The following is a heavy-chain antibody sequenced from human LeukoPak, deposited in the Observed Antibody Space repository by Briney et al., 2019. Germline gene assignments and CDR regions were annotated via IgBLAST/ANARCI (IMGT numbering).Heavy chain of an antibody. J-gene: IGHJ4*02. V-gene: IGHV3-30*04. Sequence: PGGSLRLSCAASGFTFSTYAMHWVRQAPGKGLEWVAVISNDGSNKYYADSVKGRFTISRDNSKKTLYQEMNSLRTEDMAVYYCARDHRSYYYGPGSYLGYWGQGTLVTVSS. D-gene: IGHD3-10*01. CDR2: ISNDGSNK. CDR3: ARDHRSYYYGPGSYLGY. CDR1: GFTFSTYA.